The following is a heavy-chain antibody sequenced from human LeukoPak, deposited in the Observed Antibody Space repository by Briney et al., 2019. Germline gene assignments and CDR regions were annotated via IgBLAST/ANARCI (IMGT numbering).Heavy chain of an antibody. CDR2: IIPILGIA. J-gene: IGHJ4*02. D-gene: IGHD3-10*01. CDR1: GGTFSSYA. CDR3: ASQSMVRGVSYDY. V-gene: IGHV1-69*04. Sequence: ASLKVSCKASGGTFSSYAISWVRQAPGQGLEWMGRIIPILGIANYAQKFQGRVTITADKSTSTAYMELSSLRSEDTAVYYCASQSMVRGVSYDYWGQGTLVTVSS.